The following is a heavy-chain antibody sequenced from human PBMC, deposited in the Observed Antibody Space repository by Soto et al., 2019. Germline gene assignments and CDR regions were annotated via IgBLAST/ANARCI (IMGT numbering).Heavy chain of an antibody. Sequence: EVQLLESGGGLVQPGGSLRLSCAASGFTFSSYAMSWVRQAPGKGLEWVSAISGSGGSTYYADSVKGRFTISRDNSKNTLYLQMNSLRAEDTAVYYCAKDHTTVRGVIGYRYGMDVWGQGTTVTVSS. V-gene: IGHV3-23*01. J-gene: IGHJ6*02. CDR1: GFTFSSYA. CDR3: AKDHTTVRGVIGYRYGMDV. D-gene: IGHD3-10*01. CDR2: ISGSGGST.